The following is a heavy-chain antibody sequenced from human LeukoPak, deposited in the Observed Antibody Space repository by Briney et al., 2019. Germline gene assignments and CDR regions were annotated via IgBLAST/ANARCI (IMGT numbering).Heavy chain of an antibody. CDR3: ARHVTAVAGDAFDI. V-gene: IGHV4-31*03. J-gene: IGHJ3*02. CDR1: TAAITSGGYY. D-gene: IGHD6-19*01. Sequence: SQTLSLTCTVSTAAITSGGYYWNWIRQHPGKGLEWIGYIYYTGGTYYNPSLKSRLTMSIDTSKKQFSLNLSSVTGADTAIYYCARHVTAVAGDAFDIWGQGTMVTVSS. CDR2: IYYTGGT.